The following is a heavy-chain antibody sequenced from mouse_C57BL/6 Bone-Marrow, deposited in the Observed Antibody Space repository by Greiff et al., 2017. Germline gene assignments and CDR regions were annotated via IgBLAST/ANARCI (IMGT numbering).Heavy chain of an antibody. J-gene: IGHJ1*03. V-gene: IGHV1-61*01. CDR3: ARGGGYWYFDV. CDR1: GYTFTSYW. Sequence: QVQLQQPGAELVRPGSSVKLSCKASGYTFTSYWMDWVKQRPGQGLEWIGNIYPSDSETHYNQKFKDKATLTVDKSSSTAYMQLSSLTSEDSAVYYCARGGGYWYFDVWGKGTTVTVSS. CDR2: IYPSDSET.